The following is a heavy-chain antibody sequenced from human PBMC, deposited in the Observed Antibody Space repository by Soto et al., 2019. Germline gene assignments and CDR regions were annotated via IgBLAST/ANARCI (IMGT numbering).Heavy chain of an antibody. V-gene: IGHV3-48*02. J-gene: IGHJ4*02. Sequence: DVQLVESGGGLVQPGGSLRLSCSASGFTFSDYNMNWVRQAPGKGLDWISYISLSSTMIYYADSVRGRFTISRDNDKSSLYLQMNGLRDEESAVYFCARGVGTLEYWGQGILVTVSS. CDR1: GFTFSDYN. CDR3: ARGVGTLEY. CDR2: ISLSSTMI.